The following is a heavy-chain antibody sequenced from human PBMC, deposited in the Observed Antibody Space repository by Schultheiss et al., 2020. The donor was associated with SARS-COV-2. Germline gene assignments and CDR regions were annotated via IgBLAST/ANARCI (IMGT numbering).Heavy chain of an antibody. Sequence: GGSLRLSCAASGFTFSSYAMHWVRQAPGKGLEWVSYINSSGRTKYYAGSVKGRFTISRDNAQNSLYLQMESLTVEDTAVYYCARGNLREDYWGQGTLVTVSS. CDR1: GFTFSSYA. CDR3: ARGNLREDY. J-gene: IGHJ4*02. CDR2: INSSGRTK. D-gene: IGHD5-12*01. V-gene: IGHV3-48*04.